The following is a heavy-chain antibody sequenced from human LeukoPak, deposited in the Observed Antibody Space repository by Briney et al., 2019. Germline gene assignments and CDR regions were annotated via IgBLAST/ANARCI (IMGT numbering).Heavy chain of an antibody. CDR3: ARGFFGYYDSSGENAFDI. CDR2: IIPIFGTA. J-gene: IGHJ3*02. Sequence: ASVKVSCKASGGTFSSYAISWVRQAPGQGLEWMGGIIPIFGTANYAQKFQGRVTFTTDESTSTAYMELSSLRSEDTAVYYCARGFFGYYDSSGENAFDIWGQGTMVTVSS. V-gene: IGHV1-69*05. CDR1: GGTFSSYA. D-gene: IGHD3-22*01.